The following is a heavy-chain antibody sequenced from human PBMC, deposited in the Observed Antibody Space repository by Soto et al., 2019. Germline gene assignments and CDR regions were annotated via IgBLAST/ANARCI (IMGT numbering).Heavy chain of an antibody. D-gene: IGHD3-22*01. CDR1: GGSVSSGGYS. Sequence: SETLSLTCAVSGGSVSSGGYSWSWIRQPPGKGLEWIGYIYHSGSTYYNPSLKSRVTISVDRSKKQFSLRLSSVTAADTAVYYCARVTGYYYDSSGPSAFDYWGQGTLVTVSS. J-gene: IGHJ4*02. CDR3: ARVTGYYYDSSGPSAFDY. V-gene: IGHV4-30-2*01. CDR2: IYHSGST.